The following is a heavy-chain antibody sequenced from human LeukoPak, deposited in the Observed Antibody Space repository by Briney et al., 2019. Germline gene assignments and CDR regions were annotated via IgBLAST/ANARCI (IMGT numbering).Heavy chain of an antibody. D-gene: IGHD6-13*01. CDR2: ISGSSDRR. Sequence: GGSLRLSCAASGFTFSSYAMSWVRQAPGKGLEWVSGISGSSDRRSYADSVKGRFTISRDISKNTLYLQMNSLRAEDTAVYYCAKGPKQLLVGSRGYYFDYWGQGTLVTVSS. CDR1: GFTFSSYA. CDR3: AKGPKQLLVGSRGYYFDY. V-gene: IGHV3-23*01. J-gene: IGHJ4*02.